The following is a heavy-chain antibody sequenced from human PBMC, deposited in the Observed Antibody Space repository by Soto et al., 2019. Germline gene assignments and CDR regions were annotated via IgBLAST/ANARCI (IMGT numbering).Heavy chain of an antibody. V-gene: IGHV4-59*01. Sequence: QVQLQESGPGLVKPSETLSLTCTVSGGSISSYYWSWIRQPPGKGLEWIGYIYYSGSTNYNPSLQSRVTISVDTSKNQFSLKLSSVTAADTAVYYCARAERRAGGLQFPASISLVYWGQGTLVTVSS. J-gene: IGHJ4*02. CDR2: IYYSGST. CDR1: GGSISSYY. D-gene: IGHD5-12*01. CDR3: ARAERRAGGLQFPASISLVY.